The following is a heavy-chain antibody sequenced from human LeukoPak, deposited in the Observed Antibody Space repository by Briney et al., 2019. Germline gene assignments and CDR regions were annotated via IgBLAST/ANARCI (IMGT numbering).Heavy chain of an antibody. V-gene: IGHV3-53*01. CDR2: LYSGGDT. CDR3: ARYIPSCGGNCNDGFDV. CDR1: GFTVSSNY. D-gene: IGHD2-21*01. J-gene: IGHJ3*01. Sequence: GGSLRLSCAASGFTVSSNYMTWVRQAPGKGLEWVSVLYSGGDTYYADSVKGRFTISRDNSKNTLYLQLNTLRAEDTAVYYCARYIPSCGGNCNDGFDVWGQGTMVSVSS.